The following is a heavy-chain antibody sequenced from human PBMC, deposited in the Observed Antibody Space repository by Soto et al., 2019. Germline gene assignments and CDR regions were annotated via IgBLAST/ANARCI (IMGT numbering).Heavy chain of an antibody. Sequence: GGSLRLSCAASGFTFSSYGMHWVRQAPGKGLEWVAVIWYDGSNKYYADSVKGRFTISRDNSKNTLYLQMNSLRAEDTAVYYCARGSDYIWGSYRWTSHFDYRGQGTLVTVSS. D-gene: IGHD3-16*02. J-gene: IGHJ4*02. V-gene: IGHV3-33*01. CDR1: GFTFSSYG. CDR3: ARGSDYIWGSYRWTSHFDY. CDR2: IWYDGSNK.